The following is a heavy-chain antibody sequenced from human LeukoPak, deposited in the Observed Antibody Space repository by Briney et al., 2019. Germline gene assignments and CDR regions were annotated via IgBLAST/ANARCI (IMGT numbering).Heavy chain of an antibody. CDR2: IIPIFGTT. J-gene: IGHJ6*03. CDR1: GGTFSSYA. D-gene: IGHD3-16*01. V-gene: IGHV1-69*06. Sequence: GASVKVSCKASGGTFSSYAISWVRQAPGQGLEWMGGIIPIFGTTNYAQKFQDRVTITADKSTSTAYMELSSLRSEDTAVYYCARETSQKGAHYMDVWGKGTTVTISS. CDR3: ARETSQKGAHYMDV.